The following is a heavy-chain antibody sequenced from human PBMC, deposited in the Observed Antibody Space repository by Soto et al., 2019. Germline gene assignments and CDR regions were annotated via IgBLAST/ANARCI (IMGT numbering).Heavy chain of an antibody. Sequence: SETLSLTCTVSGGSISSGGYYLTWLLQRPGKGLEWIGCIYYSGSTYYNPSLKSRVTISVDTSYNQFSLKLSSVSAADTAVYYCARDPMGYSGSYYVGYFEYWGQGALVTVSS. CDR3: ARDPMGYSGSYYVGYFEY. CDR2: IYYSGST. J-gene: IGHJ4*02. V-gene: IGHV4-31*03. CDR1: GGSISSGGYY. D-gene: IGHD1-26*01.